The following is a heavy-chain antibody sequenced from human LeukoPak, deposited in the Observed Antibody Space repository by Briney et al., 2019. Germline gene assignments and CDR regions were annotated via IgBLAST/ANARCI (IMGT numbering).Heavy chain of an antibody. CDR1: GLTFSSHW. Sequence: GGSLRLSCAASGLTFSSHWMHWVRQAPGKGLVWVSRITNDGSSTTYADSVKGRFTISRDNAKNMLYLQVNSLRAEDTAVYYCARGSRSPSGTYHYYFDYWGQGTLVTVSS. D-gene: IGHD1-26*01. CDR3: ARGSRSPSGTYHYYFDY. CDR2: ITNDGSST. V-gene: IGHV3-74*01. J-gene: IGHJ4*02.